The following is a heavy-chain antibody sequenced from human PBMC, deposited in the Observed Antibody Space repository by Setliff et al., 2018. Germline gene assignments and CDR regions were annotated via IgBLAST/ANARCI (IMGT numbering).Heavy chain of an antibody. CDR2: IYHSGST. J-gene: IGHJ4*02. CDR3: ARRHCSGGSCYSLNYFDY. V-gene: IGHV4-38-2*01. CDR1: GYFISSGYY. Sequence: SSETLSLTCAVSGYFISSGYYWGWIRQPPGKGLEWIGSIYHSGSTYYNPSLKSRVTISVDTSKKQFSLKLSSVTAADTAVYYCARRHCSGGSCYSLNYFDYWGQGRLVPSPQ. D-gene: IGHD2-15*01.